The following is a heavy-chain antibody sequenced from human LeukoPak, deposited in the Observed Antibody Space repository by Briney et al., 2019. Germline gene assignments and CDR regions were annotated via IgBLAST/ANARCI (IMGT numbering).Heavy chain of an antibody. D-gene: IGHD6-6*01. CDR3: ASHPNSSSALFDY. CDR2: ISCRGGRT. Sequence: GVSLRLSCAASGLPFSRYAKSCVSHARGKGREGVSAISCRGGRTYYTDSVKRRFPISRHISKHTLYLQVKRVSAEHTPVFLCASHPNSSSALFDYWGQGTLVTVSS. J-gene: IGHJ4*02. V-gene: IGHV3-23*01. CDR1: GLPFSRYA.